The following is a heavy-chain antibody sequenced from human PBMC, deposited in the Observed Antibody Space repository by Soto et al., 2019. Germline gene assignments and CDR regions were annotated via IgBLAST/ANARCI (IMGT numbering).Heavy chain of an antibody. J-gene: IGHJ6*02. Sequence: SVKVSCKASGFTFTSSAVQWVRQARGQRLEWIGWIVVGSGNTNYAQKFQERVTITRDMSTSTAYMELSSLRSEDTAVYYCAASSGGWLSHYGMDVWGQGTTVTVSS. D-gene: IGHD6-19*01. CDR3: AASSGGWLSHYGMDV. CDR1: GFTFTSSA. V-gene: IGHV1-58*01. CDR2: IVVGSGNT.